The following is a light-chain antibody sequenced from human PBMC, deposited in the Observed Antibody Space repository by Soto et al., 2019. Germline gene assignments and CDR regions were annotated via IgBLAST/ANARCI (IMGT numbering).Light chain of an antibody. CDR2: ETD. J-gene: IGLJ1*01. CDR3: EAWDETLDGLYV. V-gene: IGLV1-44*01. Sequence: QSVLTQPPPVSGTPGQRVTISCSGSSSNVAINPVNWYQHLPGAAPRLLIYETDRRSSGVPDRFSASKSGTSASLAISGLTSEDEADYYCEAWDETLDGLYVFGTGTKLTVL. CDR1: SSNVAINP.